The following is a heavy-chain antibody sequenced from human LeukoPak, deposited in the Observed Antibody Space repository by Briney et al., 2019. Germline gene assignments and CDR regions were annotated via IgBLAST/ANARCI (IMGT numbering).Heavy chain of an antibody. D-gene: IGHD3-22*01. CDR2: IIPIFGTA. V-gene: IGHV1-69*13. CDR1: GGTFSSYA. J-gene: IGHJ5*02. CDR3: ARDYYDSSGYYIEVYNWFDP. Sequence: ASVKVSCKASGGTFSSYAISWVRQAPGQGLEWMGGIIPIFGTANYAQKFQGRVTITADESTSTAYMELSSLRSEDTAVYYCARDYYDSSGYYIEVYNWFDPWGQGTLVTVSS.